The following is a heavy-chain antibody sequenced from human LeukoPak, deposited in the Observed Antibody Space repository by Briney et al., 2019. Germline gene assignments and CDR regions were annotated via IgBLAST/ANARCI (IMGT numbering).Heavy chain of an antibody. J-gene: IGHJ5*02. D-gene: IGHD6-6*01. Sequence: ASVKVSCKASGGTFSSYTISWVQQAPGKGLEWMGLVDPEDGETIYAEKFQGRVTITADTSTDTAYMELSSLRSEDTAVYYCTSGAARNWFDPWGQGTLVTVSS. CDR3: TSGAARNWFDP. CDR1: GGTFSSYT. V-gene: IGHV1-69-2*01. CDR2: VDPEDGET.